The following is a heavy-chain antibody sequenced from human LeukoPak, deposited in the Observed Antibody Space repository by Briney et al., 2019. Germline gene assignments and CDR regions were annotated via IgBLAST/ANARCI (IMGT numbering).Heavy chain of an antibody. Sequence: PSETLSLTCAVSGGSISSFYWSWIRQPPGKGLEWIGYIYSNGNTNYNPSLKSRVTISVDTSKNQFSLKLSSVTATDTAVYYCARDGAYGSGSYYPFDYWGQGTLVTVSS. J-gene: IGHJ4*02. CDR2: IYSNGNT. V-gene: IGHV4-59*01. D-gene: IGHD3-10*01. CDR3: ARDGAYGSGSYYPFDY. CDR1: GGSISSFY.